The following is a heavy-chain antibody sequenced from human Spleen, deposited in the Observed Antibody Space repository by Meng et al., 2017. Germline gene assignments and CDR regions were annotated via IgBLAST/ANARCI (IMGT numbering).Heavy chain of an antibody. CDR2: IYHNGDT. Sequence: SETLSLTCTVSDDSISSYYWNWIRQPPGKGLEWIGFIYHNGDTNYNPSLKSRVTISVDTSKNQFSLKLSSVTAADTAVYYCAREKDYDSSGYYYYYYGMDVWGQGTTVTVSS. CDR1: DDSISSYY. J-gene: IGHJ6*02. D-gene: IGHD3-22*01. V-gene: IGHV4-59*01. CDR3: AREKDYDSSGYYYYYYGMDV.